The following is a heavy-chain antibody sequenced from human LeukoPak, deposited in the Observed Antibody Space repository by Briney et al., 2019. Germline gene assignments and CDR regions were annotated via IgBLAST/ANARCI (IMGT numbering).Heavy chain of an antibody. D-gene: IGHD6-13*01. CDR2: ISSSSSYI. J-gene: IGHJ4*02. CDR1: GFTFSSYS. V-gene: IGHV3-21*01. CDR3: AKDRHAAAGRDYFDY. Sequence: PGGSLRLSCAASGFTFSSYSMNWVRQAPGKGLEWVSSISSSSSYIYYADSVKGRFTISRDNAKNSLYLQMNSLRAEDTAVYYCAKDRHAAAGRDYFDYWGQGTLVTVSS.